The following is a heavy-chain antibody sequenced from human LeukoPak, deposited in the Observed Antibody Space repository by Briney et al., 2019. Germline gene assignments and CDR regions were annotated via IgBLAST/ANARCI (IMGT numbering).Heavy chain of an antibody. Sequence: KSSETLSLTCTVSGGSISGYYWSWIRQPPGKGLEWIGYIYYSGSTNYNPSLKSRVTISVDTSKNQFSLKLSSVTAADTAVYYCARVDYDFWSGYTNAFDIWGQGTMVTVSS. CDR3: ARVDYDFWSGYTNAFDI. CDR2: IYYSGST. CDR1: GGSISGYY. D-gene: IGHD3-3*01. J-gene: IGHJ3*02. V-gene: IGHV4-59*01.